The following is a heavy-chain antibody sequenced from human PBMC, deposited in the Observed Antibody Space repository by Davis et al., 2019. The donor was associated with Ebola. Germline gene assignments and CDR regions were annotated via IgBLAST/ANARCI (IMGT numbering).Heavy chain of an antibody. Sequence: GESLKISCVASGFSFSDYAMHWVRQAPGKGLEWVVDIWFDGNNKFYGDSVKGRFTISRDNSKNTVYLQMNSLRADDTAVYYCARGQRLSKYWGLGTLVTVSS. D-gene: IGHD4-11*01. J-gene: IGHJ4*02. CDR1: GFSFSDYA. CDR3: ARGQRLSKY. V-gene: IGHV3-33*01. CDR2: IWFDGNNK.